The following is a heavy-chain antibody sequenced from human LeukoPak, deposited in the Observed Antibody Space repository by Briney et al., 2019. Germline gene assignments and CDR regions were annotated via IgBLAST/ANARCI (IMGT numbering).Heavy chain of an antibody. V-gene: IGHV4-59*11. Sequence: SETLSLTCTVSGASISGHSWSWIRQPPGKGLKWIGYIYFTGSTNYVPSLHSRVTISVDTSRNQFSLKLTSVTAADTAVYYCARLGVEMEIDPWGQGTLVTVSS. CDR3: ARLGVEMEIDP. CDR1: GASISGHS. CDR2: IYFTGST. J-gene: IGHJ5*02. D-gene: IGHD2-8*01.